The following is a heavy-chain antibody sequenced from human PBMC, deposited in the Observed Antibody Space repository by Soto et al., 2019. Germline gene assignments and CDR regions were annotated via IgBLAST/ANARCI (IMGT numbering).Heavy chain of an antibody. CDR3: AHGSGWLSDF. CDR2: IYWDDDN. CDR1: GFSLNSTAVG. J-gene: IGHJ4*02. Sequence: QITLKESGPTLLKPTQTLTLTCSFSGFSLNSTAVGVNWIRQPPGKALEWLALIYWDDDNHYSPSLRSRLTITKDTSKNQVVLTMTNMDPVDTDTYYCAHGSGWLSDFWGQGALVTVSS. V-gene: IGHV2-5*02. D-gene: IGHD6-19*01.